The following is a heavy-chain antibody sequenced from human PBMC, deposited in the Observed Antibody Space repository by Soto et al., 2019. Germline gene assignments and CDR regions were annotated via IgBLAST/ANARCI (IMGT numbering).Heavy chain of an antibody. CDR1: GFTFDDYA. J-gene: IGHJ6*02. D-gene: IGHD3-10*01. CDR2: ISWNSGSI. CDR3: AKDSGSSPSGMDV. Sequence: GGSLRLSCAASGFTFDDYAMHWVRQAPGKGLEWLSGISWNSGSIAYADSVKGRFTISRDNAKNSLYLQMNSLRTEDTALYYCAKDSGSSPSGMDVWGQGTTVTVSS. V-gene: IGHV3-9*01.